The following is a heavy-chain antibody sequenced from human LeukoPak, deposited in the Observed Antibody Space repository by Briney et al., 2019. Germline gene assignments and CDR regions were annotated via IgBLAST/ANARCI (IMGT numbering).Heavy chain of an antibody. CDR3: ARGAYYDSSGYYYADAFDI. Sequence: PSETLSLTCTVSGGSTSSYYWSWIRQPPGKGLEWIGYIYYSGSTNYNPSLKSRVTISVDTSKNQFSLKLSSVTAADTAVYYCARGAYYDSSGYYYADAFDIWGQGTMVTVSS. J-gene: IGHJ3*02. CDR2: IYYSGST. D-gene: IGHD3-22*01. CDR1: GGSTSSYY. V-gene: IGHV4-59*08.